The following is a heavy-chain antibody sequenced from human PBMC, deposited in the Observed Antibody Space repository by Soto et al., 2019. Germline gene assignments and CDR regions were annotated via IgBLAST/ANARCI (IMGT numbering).Heavy chain of an antibody. CDR3: ATGAGWEPEYYSDY. J-gene: IGHJ4*02. Sequence: QVQLVQSGAEVKKPGASVKVSCKASGYTFTSYGIIWVRQAPGQGLEWMGWINPYNGNTKYAQKVQGRVTLTTDTPTSTADLALTSLRSDDTAVYCCATGAGWEPEYYSDYWRQWTLVTVSS. V-gene: IGHV1-18*01. CDR2: INPYNGNT. D-gene: IGHD1-26*01. CDR1: GYTFTSYG.